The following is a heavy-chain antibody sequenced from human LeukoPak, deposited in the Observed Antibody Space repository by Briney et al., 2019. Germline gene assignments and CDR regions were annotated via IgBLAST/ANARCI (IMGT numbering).Heavy chain of an antibody. J-gene: IGHJ4*02. CDR3: AKVYSPYDFWSGTLDY. Sequence: GGSLRLSCAASGFTFSSYAMSWVRQAPGKGLKWVSTINDNGDGTYYADSVKGRFTISRDNSYNTVSLQMNSLRDEDTGVYYCAKVYSPYDFWSGTLDYWGQGTLVTVSS. V-gene: IGHV3-23*01. CDR1: GFTFSSYA. CDR2: INDNGDGT. D-gene: IGHD3-3*01.